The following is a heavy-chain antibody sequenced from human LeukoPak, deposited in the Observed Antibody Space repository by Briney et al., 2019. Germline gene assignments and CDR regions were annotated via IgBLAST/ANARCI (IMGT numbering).Heavy chain of an antibody. J-gene: IGHJ4*02. CDR3: ARDMNYDSSGYYDY. D-gene: IGHD3-22*01. CDR2: ISGGGGST. Sequence: PGGSLRLSCAASGFTFSSYAMSWVRQAPGKGLEWVSAISGGGGSTYYADSVKGRFTISRDNSKNTLYLQMNSLRAEDTAVYYCARDMNYDSSGYYDYWGQGTLVTVSS. CDR1: GFTFSSYA. V-gene: IGHV3-23*01.